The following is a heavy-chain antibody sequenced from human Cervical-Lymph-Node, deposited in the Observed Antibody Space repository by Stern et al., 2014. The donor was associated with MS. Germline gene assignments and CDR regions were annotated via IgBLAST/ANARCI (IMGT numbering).Heavy chain of an antibody. V-gene: IGHV3-23*04. D-gene: IGHD1-1*01. CDR1: GFTFRTYA. J-gene: IGHJ6*02. CDR3: ATEGNDGVNYYYYAMDV. CDR2: ISSSSGST. Sequence: VQLVESGGGLVQPGGSLRLSCAASGFTFRTYAMSWVRQAPEKGLEWVSGISSSSGSTFYADSVKGRFTISRDNSKNTLYLQMNSLRAEDTAVYYCATEGNDGVNYYYYAMDVWGQGTTVTVSS.